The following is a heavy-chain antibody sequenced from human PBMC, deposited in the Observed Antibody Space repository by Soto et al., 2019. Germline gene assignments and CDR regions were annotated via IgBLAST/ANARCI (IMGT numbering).Heavy chain of an antibody. CDR2: TNHSGST. J-gene: IGHJ5*02. CDR3: ARVSRSSVRWFDP. CDR1: GGSFSGYY. Sequence: SETLSLTCAVYGGSFSGYYWSWIRQPPGKGLEWIGETNHSGSTNYNPSLKSRVTISVDTSKNQFSLKLSSVTAADTAVYYCARVSRSSVRWFDPWGQGTLVTVSS. D-gene: IGHD6-6*01. V-gene: IGHV4-34*01.